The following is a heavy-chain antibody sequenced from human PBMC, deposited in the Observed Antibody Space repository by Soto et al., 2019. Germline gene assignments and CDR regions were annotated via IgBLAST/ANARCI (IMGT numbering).Heavy chain of an antibody. CDR1: GFTFSSYG. V-gene: IGHV3-30*18. J-gene: IGHJ4*02. D-gene: IGHD3-22*01. CDR3: AKEKGGYYYDSSGYYPWLDY. Sequence: GGSLRLSCAASGFTFSSYGMHWVRQAPGKGLEWVAVISYDGSNKYYADSVKGRFTISRDNSKNTLYLQMNSLRAEDTAVYYCAKEKGGYYYDSSGYYPWLDYWGQGTLVTVSS. CDR2: ISYDGSNK.